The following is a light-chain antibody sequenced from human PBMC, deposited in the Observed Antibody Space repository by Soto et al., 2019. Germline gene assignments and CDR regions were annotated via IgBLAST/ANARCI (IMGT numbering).Light chain of an antibody. V-gene: IGLV1-47*02. CDR3: AAWDDRLSAVV. J-gene: IGLJ2*01. Sequence: QSVLTQPPSASGTPGQRVTISCAGSSSNIGSNYVYWYQQLPGAAPKLGICSNNQRPSGVPDRFSRSKSGTSASLALSGLRSEAEADYYCAAWDDRLSAVVFGGGTKVPVL. CDR1: SSNIGSNY. CDR2: SNN.